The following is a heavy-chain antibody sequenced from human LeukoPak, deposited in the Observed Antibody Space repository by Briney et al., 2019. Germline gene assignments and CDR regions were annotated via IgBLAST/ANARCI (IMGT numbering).Heavy chain of an antibody. CDR2: ISRSGRTT. J-gene: IGHJ4*02. CDR1: GFTFDDYA. CDR3: ARDSGNYYFDL. V-gene: IGHV3-48*03. D-gene: IGHD1-26*01. Sequence: GGSLRLSCAASGFTFDDYAMHWVRQAPGKGLEWVSDISRSGRTTYYADSVKGRFTISRDNAKNSLYLQMNSLRAEDTAVYYCARDSGNYYFDLWGQGTLVTVSS.